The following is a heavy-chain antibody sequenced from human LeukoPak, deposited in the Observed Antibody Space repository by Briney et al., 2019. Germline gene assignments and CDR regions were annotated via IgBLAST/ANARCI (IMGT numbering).Heavy chain of an antibody. CDR2: IKEDGSEK. CDR3: ARGGATTFGLWGNAFDI. J-gene: IGHJ3*02. Sequence: GGSLRLSCADSGFTFNDYWMTWVRQAPGKGLEWVGNIKEDGSEKYYVDSVKGRCTISRDKAKNSLYVQMKSLRAEDTAVYYCARGGATTFGLWGNAFDIWGQGTMVTVSS. CDR1: GFTFNDYW. V-gene: IGHV3-7*01. D-gene: IGHD3-3*01.